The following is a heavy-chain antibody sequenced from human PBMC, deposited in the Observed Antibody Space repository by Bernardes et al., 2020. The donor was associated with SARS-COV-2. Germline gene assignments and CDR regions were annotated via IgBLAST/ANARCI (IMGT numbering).Heavy chain of an antibody. D-gene: IGHD5-12*01. CDR2: INQDGYEK. V-gene: IGHV3-7*03. CDR1: GITFRNEW. Sequence: GGSLRLSCAASGITFRNEWMSWVRPGPGKGVEWVGNINQDGYEKNYVDSVKGRFTISRDNAKNSLYLQMDSLRVEDTAVYYCARQGPTWRALAHWGQGTRVTV. CDR3: ARQGPTWRALAH. J-gene: IGHJ5*02.